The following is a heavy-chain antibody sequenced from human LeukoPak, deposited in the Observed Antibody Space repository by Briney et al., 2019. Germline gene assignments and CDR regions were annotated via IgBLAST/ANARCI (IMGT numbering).Heavy chain of an antibody. J-gene: IGHJ4*02. D-gene: IGHD3-9*01. V-gene: IGHV3-7*01. CDR3: ARDGGHDILTGYYFSRGRDFDY. CDR1: GFDFSNYW. CDR2: IKQDGSER. Sequence: GGSLRLSCAASGFDFSNYWMSWVRQAPGKGLEWVANIKQDGSERYYVDPVKGRFTISRDNAKNSLYLQMNSLRAEDTAVYYCARDGGHDILTGYYFSRGRDFDYWGQGTLVTVSS.